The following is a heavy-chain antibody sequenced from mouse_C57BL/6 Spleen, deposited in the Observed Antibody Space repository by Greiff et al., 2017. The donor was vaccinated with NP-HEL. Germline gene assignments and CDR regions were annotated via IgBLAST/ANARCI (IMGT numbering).Heavy chain of an antibody. J-gene: IGHJ2*01. CDR2: IDPSDSYT. CDR1: GYTFTSYW. Sequence: HVQLQQPGAELVMPGASVKLSCKASGYTFTSYWMHWVKQRPGQGLEWIGEIDPSDSYTNYNQKFKGKSTLTVDKSSSTAYMQLSSLTSEDSAVYYCARGGYYFDYWGQGTTLTVSS. CDR3: ARGGYYFDY. V-gene: IGHV1-69*01.